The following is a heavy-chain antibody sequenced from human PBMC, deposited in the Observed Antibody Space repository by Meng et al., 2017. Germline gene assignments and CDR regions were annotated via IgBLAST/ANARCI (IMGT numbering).Heavy chain of an antibody. CDR2: INAGNGNT. J-gene: IGHJ4*02. Sequence: QGQTLQYGAEVKKPGASVKVSCKASGYTFTSYAMHWVRQAPGQRLEWMGWINAGNGNTKYSQKFQGRVTITRDTSASTAYMELSSLRSEDTAVYYCARNAYIAVAGTEMDYWGQGTLVTVSS. CDR3: ARNAYIAVAGTEMDY. D-gene: IGHD6-19*01. CDR1: GYTFTSYA. V-gene: IGHV1-3*01.